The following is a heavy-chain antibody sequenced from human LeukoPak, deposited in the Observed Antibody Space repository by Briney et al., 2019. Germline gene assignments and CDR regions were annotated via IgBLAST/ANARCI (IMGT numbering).Heavy chain of an antibody. J-gene: IGHJ6*03. CDR2: ISSSSSYI. D-gene: IGHD6-19*01. Sequence: GGSLRLSCAASGFTFSSYSMNWVRQAPGKGLEWVSSISSSSSYIYYADSVKGRFTISRDNAKNSLYLQMNNLRAEDTAVYYCARAGSGWYHYYYYMDVWGKGTTVTISS. CDR3: ARAGSGWYHYYYYMDV. CDR1: GFTFSSYS. V-gene: IGHV3-21*04.